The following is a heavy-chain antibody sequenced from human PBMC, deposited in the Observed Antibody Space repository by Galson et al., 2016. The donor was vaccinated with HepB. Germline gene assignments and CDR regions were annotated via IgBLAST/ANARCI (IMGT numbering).Heavy chain of an antibody. D-gene: IGHD5-12*01. CDR3: ARELATDAFDI. J-gene: IGHJ3*02. CDR1: GFTFSGTW. V-gene: IGHV3-74*01. Sequence: SLRLSCAASGFTFSGTWMHWVRQAPGKGLVWVSRINSDGSDTIYADSVKGRFTISRDNAQNTVYLQMNNLRAEDAAVYYCARELATDAFDIWGQGTMVTVSS. CDR2: INSDGSDT.